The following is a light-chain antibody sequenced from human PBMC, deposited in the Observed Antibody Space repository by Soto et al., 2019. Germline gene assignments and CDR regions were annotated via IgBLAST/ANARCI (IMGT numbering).Light chain of an antibody. V-gene: IGKV1-5*01. CDR1: QSISSW. Sequence: DIQLTQSPSTLSASVGDRVTITCRASQSISSWLAWYQQKPGKAPNLLIYDASAWESGVPSRFSGSGSGTEFTLTIGSLQPDDFATYYCQQYSSYPWTFGQGTKVDIK. CDR3: QQYSSYPWT. J-gene: IGKJ1*01. CDR2: DAS.